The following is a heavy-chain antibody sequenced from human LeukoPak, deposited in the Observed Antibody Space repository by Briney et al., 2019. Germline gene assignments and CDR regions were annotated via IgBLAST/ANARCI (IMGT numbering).Heavy chain of an antibody. CDR3: AKETFSSGWYY. CDR1: GFTFSSYG. CDR2: ISYDGSNK. J-gene: IGHJ4*02. Sequence: GGSLRLSCAASGFTFSSYGTHWVRQAPGKGLEWVAVISYDGSNKYYADSVKGRFTISRDNSKNTLYLQMNSLRAEDTAVYYCAKETFSSGWYYWGQGTLVTVSS. V-gene: IGHV3-30*18. D-gene: IGHD6-19*01.